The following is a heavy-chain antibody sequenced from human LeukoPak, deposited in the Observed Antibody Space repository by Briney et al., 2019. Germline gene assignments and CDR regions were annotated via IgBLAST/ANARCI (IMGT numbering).Heavy chain of an antibody. Sequence: SVKVSCKASGGTFGSYAISWVRQAPGQGLEWMGRIIPIFGTANYAQKFQGRVTITTDESTSTAYMELSSLRSEDTAVYYCAREYGSGSYYNVGGNYFDYWGQGTLVTVSS. CDR1: GGTFGSYA. J-gene: IGHJ4*02. D-gene: IGHD3-10*01. V-gene: IGHV1-69*05. CDR2: IIPIFGTA. CDR3: AREYGSGSYYNVGGNYFDY.